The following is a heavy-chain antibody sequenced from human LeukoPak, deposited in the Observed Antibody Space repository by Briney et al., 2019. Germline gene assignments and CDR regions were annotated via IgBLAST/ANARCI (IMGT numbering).Heavy chain of an antibody. D-gene: IGHD2-21*01. Sequence: GGSLRLSCAASGFTFSSYGMHWVRQAPGKGLEWVAFIRYDGSNKYYADSVKGRFTISRDNSKNTLYLQMNSLRAEDTAVYYCAKDPVAYCGGDCYLDYWGQGTLVTVSS. CDR1: GFTFSSYG. CDR3: AKDPVAYCGGDCYLDY. J-gene: IGHJ4*02. CDR2: IRYDGSNK. V-gene: IGHV3-30*02.